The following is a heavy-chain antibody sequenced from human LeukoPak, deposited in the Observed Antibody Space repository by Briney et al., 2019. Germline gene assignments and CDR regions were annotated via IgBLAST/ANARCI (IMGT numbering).Heavy chain of an antibody. V-gene: IGHV3-23*01. CDR1: GFTFSSYA. CDR2: ISGSGAGT. Sequence: GESLRLSCAASGFTFSSYAMSWVRQAPGKGLEWVSAISGSGAGTYYADSVKGRFTISRDNSKNTLYLQMNSLRAEDTAVYYCAKVNNIAAAGTFDYWGQGTLVTVPS. CDR3: AKVNNIAAAGTFDY. D-gene: IGHD6-13*01. J-gene: IGHJ4*02.